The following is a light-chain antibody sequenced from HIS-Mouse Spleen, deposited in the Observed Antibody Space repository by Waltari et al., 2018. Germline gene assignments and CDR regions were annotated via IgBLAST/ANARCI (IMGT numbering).Light chain of an antibody. Sequence: DSQLTQSPSFLSASVGDRVTITCRASQGISSYLAWYQQKPGKDPKLLIYAASTLQSGVPSRFSGSGSGTEFTLTISSLQPEDFATYYCQQLNSYPPTFGQGTKVEIK. J-gene: IGKJ1*01. CDR2: AAS. CDR3: QQLNSYPPT. CDR1: QGISSY. V-gene: IGKV1-9*01.